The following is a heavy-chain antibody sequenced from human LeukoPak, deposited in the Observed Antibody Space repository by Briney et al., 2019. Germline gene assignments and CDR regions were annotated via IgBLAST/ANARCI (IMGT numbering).Heavy chain of an antibody. CDR3: AKDRYSSSWYFDY. V-gene: IGHV3-23*01. CDR2: ISGSGGST. D-gene: IGHD6-13*01. Sequence: GGSLRLSCAASGFTFSSYAMSWVRKAPGKGLEWVSAISGSGGSTYYADSVKGRFTISRDNSKNTLYLQMNSLRAADTAVYYCAKDRYSSSWYFDYWGQGTLVTVSS. CDR1: GFTFSSYA. J-gene: IGHJ4*02.